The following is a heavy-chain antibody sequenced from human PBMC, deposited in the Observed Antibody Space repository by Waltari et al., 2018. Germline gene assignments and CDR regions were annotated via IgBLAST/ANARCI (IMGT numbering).Heavy chain of an antibody. D-gene: IGHD6-13*01. V-gene: IGHV3-21*01. CDR3: ARITAADNTDY. J-gene: IGHJ4*02. CDR1: GFPFSSYS. CDR2: ISSMSNYI. Sequence: EVQLVESGGGLVKPGGSLRLSCAASGFPFSSYSMNWVRQAPGKGLELVSSISSMSNYIYYADSVKGRFTISRDNAKNSLYLQMNSLRAEDTAVYYCARITAADNTDYWGQGTLVTVSS.